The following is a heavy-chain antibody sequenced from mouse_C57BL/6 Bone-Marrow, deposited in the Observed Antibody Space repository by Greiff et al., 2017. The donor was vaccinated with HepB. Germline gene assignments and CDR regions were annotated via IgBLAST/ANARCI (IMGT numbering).Heavy chain of an antibody. CDR2: IDPENGDT. J-gene: IGHJ2*01. Sequence: EVQLQQPGAELVKPGASVKLSCTASGFNIKDDYMHWVKQRPEQGLEWIGWIDPENGDTEYASKFQGKATITADTSSNTAYLQLSSLTSEDTAVYYCTTDYGSSFYFDYWGQGTTLTVSS. CDR1: GFNIKDDY. CDR3: TTDYGSSFYFDY. D-gene: IGHD1-1*01. V-gene: IGHV14-4*01.